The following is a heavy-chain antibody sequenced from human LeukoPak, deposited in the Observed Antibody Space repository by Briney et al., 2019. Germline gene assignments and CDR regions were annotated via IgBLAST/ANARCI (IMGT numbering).Heavy chain of an antibody. CDR3: ASNDFWSGFDY. CDR2: IYYSGST. J-gene: IGHJ4*02. V-gene: IGHV4-30-4*01. Sequence: PSQTLSLTCTVSGGSISSGDYYWSWIRQPPGKGLEWIGYIYYSGSTYYNPSLKRRVTISVDTSKNQFSLKLSSVTAADTAVYYCASNDFWSGFDYWGQGTLVTVSS. CDR1: GGSISSGDYY. D-gene: IGHD3-3*01.